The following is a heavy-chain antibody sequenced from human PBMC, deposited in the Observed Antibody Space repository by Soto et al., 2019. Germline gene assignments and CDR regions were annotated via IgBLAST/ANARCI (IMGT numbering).Heavy chain of an antibody. CDR1: GYTFTSYA. Sequence: ASVKVSCKASGYTFTSYAMHWVRQAPGQRLEWMGWINAGNGNTKYSQKFQGRVTITRDTSASTAYMELSSLRSEDTAVYYCAIALLCFGEFAFDYWGQGTLVPVSS. V-gene: IGHV1-3*01. J-gene: IGHJ4*02. CDR2: INAGNGNT. CDR3: AIALLCFGEFAFDY. D-gene: IGHD3-10*01.